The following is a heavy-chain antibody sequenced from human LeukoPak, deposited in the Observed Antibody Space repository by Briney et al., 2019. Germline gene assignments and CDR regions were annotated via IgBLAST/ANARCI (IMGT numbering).Heavy chain of an antibody. D-gene: IGHD1-1*01. CDR2: IYPDASDT. Sequence: GESLQISCKGAAYKFRYYWIAWARQRPGEELEWMGIIYPDASDTRYRPSFQDLVTISADKSISTAYLQRTSLKASDSAIYYCARRDTTYFDYWGQGSLVTVSS. CDR1: AYKFRYYW. CDR3: ARRDTTYFDY. J-gene: IGHJ4*02. V-gene: IGHV5-51*01.